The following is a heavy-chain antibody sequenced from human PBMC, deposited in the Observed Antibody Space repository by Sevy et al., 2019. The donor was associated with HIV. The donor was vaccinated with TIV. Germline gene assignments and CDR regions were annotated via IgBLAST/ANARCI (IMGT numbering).Heavy chain of an antibody. Sequence: SETLFLTCTVSGGSITSLYWNWIRQPPGKGLEWIANIYYNGHINYNPSLKSRVTLSLDTSKNQSSLRLSFVTAADTAMYYCAGENAWGRGYSWGQGTLVTVSS. V-gene: IGHV4-59*08. CDR3: AGENAWGRGYS. J-gene: IGHJ4*02. CDR2: IYYNGHI. D-gene: IGHD3-10*01. CDR1: GGSITSLY.